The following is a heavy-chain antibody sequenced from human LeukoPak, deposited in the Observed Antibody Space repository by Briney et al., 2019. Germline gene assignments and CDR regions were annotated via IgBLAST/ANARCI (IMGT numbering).Heavy chain of an antibody. J-gene: IGHJ4*02. CDR2: ISSSSAYI. Sequence: GGSLRLSRVASGFSFSSFGMNWVGQAPGKGLDWVSAISSSSAYIYYADSVKGRFTISRDNAKNSLYLQMNSLRAEDTAVYYCARVGCISTSCYDLDYWGQGTLVTVSS. CDR1: GFSFSSFG. D-gene: IGHD2-2*01. V-gene: IGHV3-21*01. CDR3: ARVGCISTSCYDLDY.